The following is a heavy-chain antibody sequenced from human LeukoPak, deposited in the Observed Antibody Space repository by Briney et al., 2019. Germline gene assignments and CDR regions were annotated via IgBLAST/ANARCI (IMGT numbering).Heavy chain of an antibody. CDR3: ARVVPSPTIFGVVQYYFDY. V-gene: IGHV4-59*01. Sequence: SETLSLTCTVSGGSISSYYWSWIRQPPGRGLEWIGYIYYSGSTNYNPSLKSRVTISVDTSKNQFSLKLSSVTAADTAVYYCARVVPSPTIFGVVQYYFDYWGQGTLVTVSS. D-gene: IGHD3-3*01. CDR2: IYYSGST. CDR1: GGSISSYY. J-gene: IGHJ4*02.